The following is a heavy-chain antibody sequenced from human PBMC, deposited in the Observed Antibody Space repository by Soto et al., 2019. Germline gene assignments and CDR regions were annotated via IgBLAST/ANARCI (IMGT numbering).Heavy chain of an antibody. J-gene: IGHJ3*02. CDR2: ISGSGGST. Sequence: GGSLRLSCAASGFTFSSYAMSWVRQAPGKGLEWVSAISGSGGSTYYADSVKGRFTIPRDNSKNTLYLQMNSLRAEDTAVYYCAKDLSRDTMIVVVAGDDAFDIWGQGTMVTVSS. D-gene: IGHD3-22*01. CDR1: GFTFSSYA. V-gene: IGHV3-23*01. CDR3: AKDLSRDTMIVVVAGDDAFDI.